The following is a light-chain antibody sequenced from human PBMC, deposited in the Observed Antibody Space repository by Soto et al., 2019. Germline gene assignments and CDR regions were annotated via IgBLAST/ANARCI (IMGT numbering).Light chain of an antibody. CDR3: QQSYSTPT. J-gene: IGKJ1*01. V-gene: IGKV1-39*01. CDR2: TAS. CDR1: QSITNY. Sequence: DIQMTQSPSSLSASVGDRVTITCRASQSITNYLNWYQHKPGKVPKLLIYTASTLQSGVPLRFSGSGSGTDFTLTISGLQPEDLATYYCQQSYSTPTFGQGTKVEI.